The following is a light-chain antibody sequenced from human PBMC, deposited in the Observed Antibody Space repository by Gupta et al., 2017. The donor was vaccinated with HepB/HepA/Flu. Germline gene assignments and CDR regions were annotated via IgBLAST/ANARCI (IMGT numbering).Light chain of an antibody. Sequence: QSALPQPASVSGSPGQSLTISCTGTSSDVGGDNYVSWYQQHPGKAPKLMIDDVSNRHAGGANRVSGSKSGNTAAMTISGLQAEDEADYYCSAYTSSSTRAVVFGGGTKLTVL. CDR3: SAYTSSSTRAVV. V-gene: IGLV2-14*03. J-gene: IGLJ2*01. CDR1: SSDVGGDNY. CDR2: DVS.